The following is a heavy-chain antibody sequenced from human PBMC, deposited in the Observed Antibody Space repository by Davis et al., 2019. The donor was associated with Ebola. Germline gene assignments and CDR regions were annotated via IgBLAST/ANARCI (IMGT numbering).Heavy chain of an antibody. D-gene: IGHD5-12*01. V-gene: IGHV3-64D*06. CDR2: ISSNGGST. Sequence: GESLKISCSASGFTFSSYAMHWVRQAPGKGLEYVSAISSNGGSTYYADSVKGRFTISRDNSKNTLYLQMSSLRAEDTAVYYCVKVGYSGYDYFDYWGQGTLVTVSS. CDR1: GFTFSSYA. J-gene: IGHJ4*02. CDR3: VKVGYSGYDYFDY.